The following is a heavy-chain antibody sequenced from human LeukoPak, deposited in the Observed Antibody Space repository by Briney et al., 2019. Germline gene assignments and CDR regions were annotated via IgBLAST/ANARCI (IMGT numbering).Heavy chain of an antibody. D-gene: IGHD6-13*01. CDR3: ARTAAARFFDY. Sequence: ASVKVSCKASGYTFTSYYMHWVRQAPGQGLEWMGWISAYNGNTNYAQKLQGRVTMTTDTSTSTAYMELRSLRSDDTAVYYCARTAAARFFDYWGQGTLVTVSS. CDR1: GYTFTSYY. J-gene: IGHJ4*02. V-gene: IGHV1-18*04. CDR2: ISAYNGNT.